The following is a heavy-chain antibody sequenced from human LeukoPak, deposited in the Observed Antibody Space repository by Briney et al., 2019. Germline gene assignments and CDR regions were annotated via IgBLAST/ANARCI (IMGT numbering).Heavy chain of an antibody. D-gene: IGHD5-18*01. CDR2: ISNSSSYI. J-gene: IGHJ4*02. CDR1: GFTFSSYS. V-gene: IGHV3-21*01. Sequence: PGGSLRLSCAASGFTFSSYSMNWVRQAPGKGLEWVSSISNSSSYIYYADSVKGRFTISRDNAKNSLYLQMNSLRAEDTAVYYCARAGYSYDTYYFDYWGQGTLVTVSS. CDR3: ARAGYSYDTYYFDY.